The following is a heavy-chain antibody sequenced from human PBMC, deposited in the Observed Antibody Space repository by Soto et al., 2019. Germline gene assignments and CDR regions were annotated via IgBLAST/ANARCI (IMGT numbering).Heavy chain of an antibody. Sequence: VASVKVSCKASGYTFTSYDINWVRQATGQGLEWMGWMNPDSGNTGYAQKFQGRVTMTRNTSISTAYMELSSLRSEDTAVYYCASLTSSGWLPGYWGQGTLVTVSS. CDR2: MNPDSGNT. D-gene: IGHD6-19*01. CDR3: ASLTSSGWLPGY. V-gene: IGHV1-8*01. CDR1: GYTFTSYD. J-gene: IGHJ4*02.